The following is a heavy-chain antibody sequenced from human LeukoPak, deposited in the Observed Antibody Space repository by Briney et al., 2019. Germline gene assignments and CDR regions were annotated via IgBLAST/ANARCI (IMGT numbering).Heavy chain of an antibody. CDR2: IYYSGST. CDR3: ARSTEHYYYYYGMDV. J-gene: IGHJ6*02. Sequence: SETLSLTCTASGGSISSYYWSWIRQPPGKGLEWIGYIYYSGSTNYNPSLKSRVTISVDTSKNQFSLKLSSVTAADTAVYYCARSTEHYYYYYGMDVWGQGTTVAVSS. D-gene: IGHD1-26*01. V-gene: IGHV4-59*01. CDR1: GGSISSYY.